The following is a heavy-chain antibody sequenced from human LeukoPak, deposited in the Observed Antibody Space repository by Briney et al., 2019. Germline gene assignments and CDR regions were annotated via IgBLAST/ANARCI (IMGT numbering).Heavy chain of an antibody. D-gene: IGHD6-6*01. V-gene: IGHV1-18*01. Sequence: EASAKVSCKASGYTFTSYGISWVRQAPGQGLEWMGWISAYNGNTNYAQKLQGRVTMTTDTSTSTAYMELRSLRSDDTAVYYCARSIAARGYFDYWGQGTLVTVSS. CDR2: ISAYNGNT. J-gene: IGHJ4*02. CDR3: ARSIAARGYFDY. CDR1: GYTFTSYG.